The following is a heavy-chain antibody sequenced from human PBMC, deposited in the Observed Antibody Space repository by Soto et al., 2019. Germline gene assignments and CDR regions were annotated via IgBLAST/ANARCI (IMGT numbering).Heavy chain of an antibody. CDR2: TIPILGIA. CDR1: GGTFSSYT. CDR3: ASCSSIAARPGRCAFDI. D-gene: IGHD6-6*01. J-gene: IGHJ3*02. V-gene: IGHV1-69*02. Sequence: QVQLVQSGAEVKKPGSSVKVSCKASGGTFSSYTISWVRQAPGQGLEWMGRTIPILGIANYAQKFQGRVTITADKATSTAYMELSSLRSEDTAVYYCASCSSIAARPGRCAFDIWGQGTMVTVSS.